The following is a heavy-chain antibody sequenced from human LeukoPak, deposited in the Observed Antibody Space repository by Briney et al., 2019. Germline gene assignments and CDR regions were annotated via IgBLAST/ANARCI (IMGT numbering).Heavy chain of an antibody. D-gene: IGHD6-19*01. Sequence: PSETLSLTCTVSGGSISSYYWSWIRQPPGKGLGWIGYIYYSGRTNYNPSLKSRVTISVDTSKSQFSLKLSSVTAADTAVYYCARDRLAVAGNYYYYGLDVWGQGTTVTVSS. V-gene: IGHV4-59*01. CDR1: GGSISSYY. J-gene: IGHJ6*02. CDR3: ARDRLAVAGNYYYYGLDV. CDR2: IYYSGRT.